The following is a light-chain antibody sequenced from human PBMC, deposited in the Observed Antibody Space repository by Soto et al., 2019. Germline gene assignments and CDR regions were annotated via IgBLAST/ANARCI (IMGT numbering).Light chain of an antibody. CDR1: SGEVGGYNY. J-gene: IGLJ1*01. CDR2: DVS. V-gene: IGLV2-14*03. Sequence: QSVLTQPASVSGSPGQSVTISCTGTSGEVGGYNYVSWYQQHPGKVPKPMIYDVSDRPSGVSNRFSGSKSGNTASLTISGLQAEDEADYYCSSFTGSTSYVFGSGTKLTVL. CDR3: SSFTGSTSYV.